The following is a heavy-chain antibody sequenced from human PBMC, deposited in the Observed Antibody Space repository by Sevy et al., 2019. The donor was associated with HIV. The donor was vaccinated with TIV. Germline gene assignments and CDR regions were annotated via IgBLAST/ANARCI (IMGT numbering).Heavy chain of an antibody. CDR2: ISGSGGST. CDR3: AKGGIAAAGHFDY. Sequence: GGSLRLSCAASGFTFSSYAMSWVRQAPGKGLEWVSAISGSGGSTYYADSVKGRFTISRDNSKNTLYLQVNSLRAEDMAVYYCAKGGIAAAGHFDYWGQGTLVTVSS. CDR1: GFTFSSYA. D-gene: IGHD6-13*01. V-gene: IGHV3-23*01. J-gene: IGHJ4*02.